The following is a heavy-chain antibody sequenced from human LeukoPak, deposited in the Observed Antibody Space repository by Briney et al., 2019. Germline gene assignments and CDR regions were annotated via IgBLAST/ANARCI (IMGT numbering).Heavy chain of an antibody. CDR3: ASEGNYYGSGSYY. CDR2: IYTSGST. V-gene: IGHV4-59*10. CDR1: GGSFSGYY. J-gene: IGHJ4*02. D-gene: IGHD3-10*01. Sequence: PSETLSLTCAVYGGSFSGYYWSWIRQPAGKGLEWIGRIYTSGSTNYNPSLKSRVTISVDTSKNQFSLKLSSVTAADTAVYYCASEGNYYGSGSYYWGQGTLVTVSS.